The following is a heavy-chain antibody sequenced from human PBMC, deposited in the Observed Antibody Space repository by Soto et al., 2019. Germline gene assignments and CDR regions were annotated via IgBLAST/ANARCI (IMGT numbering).Heavy chain of an antibody. D-gene: IGHD6-6*01. V-gene: IGHV3-23*01. CDR2: MSGIGGNT. CDR3: AKSRGGIAARNYYYYGMDV. J-gene: IGHJ6*02. CDR1: GFTFSSYA. Sequence: GGSLRLSCAASGFTFSSYAMSWVRQAPGKGLEWVSSMSGIGGNTYYADSAKGRFTISRDNSKNTLYVRLNSLRAEDTAVYYCAKSRGGIAARNYYYYGMDVWGQGTTVTVSS.